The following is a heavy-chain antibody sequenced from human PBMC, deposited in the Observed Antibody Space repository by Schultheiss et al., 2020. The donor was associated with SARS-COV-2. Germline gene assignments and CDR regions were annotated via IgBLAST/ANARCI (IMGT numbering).Heavy chain of an antibody. CDR1: GGSISSYY. D-gene: IGHD1-26*01. CDR2: IYYSGST. J-gene: IGHJ3*02. Sequence: GSLRLSCTVSGGSISSYYWSWIRQPPGKGLEWIGYIYYSGSTNYNPSLKSRVTISVDTSKNQFSLKLSSVTAADTAVYYCARGVGSGFDIWGQGTMVTVSS. CDR3: ARGVGSGFDI. V-gene: IGHV4-59*01.